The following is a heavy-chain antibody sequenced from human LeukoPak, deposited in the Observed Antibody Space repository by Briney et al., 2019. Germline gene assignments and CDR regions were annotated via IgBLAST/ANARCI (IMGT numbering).Heavy chain of an antibody. V-gene: IGHV3-23*01. CDR2: ISDSGGST. CDR3: AKEARTYSFATD. Sequence: PGGSLRLSCAASGFTFSSYAMSWVRQAPGKGLEWVSAISDSGGSTYYLDSVKGRFTISRDNSKNTVYLQMNSLAAEDTAVYYCAKEARTYSFATDWGQGTRVTVSS. D-gene: IGHD4-11*01. CDR1: GFTFSSYA. J-gene: IGHJ4*02.